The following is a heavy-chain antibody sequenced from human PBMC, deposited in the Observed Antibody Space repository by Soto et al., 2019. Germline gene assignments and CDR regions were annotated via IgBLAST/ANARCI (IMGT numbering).Heavy chain of an antibody. V-gene: IGHV3-66*01. J-gene: IGHJ6*03. CDR2: LYSGGSK. CDR3: AREALERDYYYYMDV. Sequence: GGSLRLSCVASGFTVSGSHMSWVRQAPGKGLEWISVLYSGGSKYYADFAEGRFTISRDDSKNTLFLQVNSLRSEDTAIYYCAREALERDYYYYMDVWGKGTTVTVSS. CDR1: GFTVSGSH. D-gene: IGHD3-16*02.